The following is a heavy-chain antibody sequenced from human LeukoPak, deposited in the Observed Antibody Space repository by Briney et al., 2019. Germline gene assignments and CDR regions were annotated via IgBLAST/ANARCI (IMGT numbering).Heavy chain of an antibody. CDR2: INPNSGGT. CDR3: ARPSEEYCSGTSCYYYYGMDV. Sequence: ASVKVSCKASGYTFTGYYMHWVRQAPGQGLEWMGWINPNSGGTNYAQKFQGRVTMTRDTSISTAYMELSRLRSDDTAVYYCARPSEEYCSGTSCYYYYGMDVWGQGTTVTVSS. CDR1: GYTFTGYY. V-gene: IGHV1-2*02. J-gene: IGHJ6*02. D-gene: IGHD2-2*01.